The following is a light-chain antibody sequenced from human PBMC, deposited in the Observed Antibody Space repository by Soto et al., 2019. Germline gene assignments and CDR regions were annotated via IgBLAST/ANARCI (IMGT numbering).Light chain of an antibody. CDR2: EVF. CDR1: RNDIGLDNY. J-gene: IGLJ3*02. V-gene: IGLV2-14*01. Sequence: QSALTQPPSVSGSPGQSITITCTGTRNDIGLDNYVSWYQQHPDKAPKLMIYEVFNRPSGVPNRFSASKSGNTASLTVSGLQAEDEAEYLCTSYTGSCTLVFGGGTKLTVL. CDR3: TSYTGSCTLV.